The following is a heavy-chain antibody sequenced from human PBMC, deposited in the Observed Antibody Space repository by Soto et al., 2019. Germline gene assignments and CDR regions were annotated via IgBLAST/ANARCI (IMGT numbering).Heavy chain of an antibody. D-gene: IGHD3-9*01. J-gene: IGHJ4*02. CDR1: GYTFTSYD. Sequence: ASVKVSCKASGYTFTSYDINWVRQAPGQGLEWMGWISAYNGNTNYAQKLQGRVTITTDTSTSTAYMELRSLRSDDTAVYYCARDPGFRSDYWGQGTLVTVSS. CDR2: ISAYNGNT. V-gene: IGHV1-18*01. CDR3: ARDPGFRSDY.